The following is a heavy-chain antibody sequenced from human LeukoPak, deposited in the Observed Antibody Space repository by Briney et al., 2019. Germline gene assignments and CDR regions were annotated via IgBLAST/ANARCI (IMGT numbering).Heavy chain of an antibody. J-gene: IGHJ3*02. D-gene: IGHD6-6*01. Sequence: GGSLRLSCAASGFTFSTYDMHWVRHVTGEGLEWVSGIATSGATYYLGSVKGRFTISRENAKNSLYLQMKNLRAGDTAVYYCARSSGALENAFDIWGQGTMVTVSS. V-gene: IGHV3-13*01. CDR2: IATSGAT. CDR3: ARSSGALENAFDI. CDR1: GFTFSTYD.